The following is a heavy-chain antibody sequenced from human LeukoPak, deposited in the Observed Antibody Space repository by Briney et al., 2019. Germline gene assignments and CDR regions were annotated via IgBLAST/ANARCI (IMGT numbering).Heavy chain of an antibody. CDR2: INPSGGST. D-gene: IGHD6-13*01. Sequence: ASVTLSCTASGYTFTSYYMHWGRHAPGQGLEWMGRINPSGGSTSYAQKFQGRVTMTRDMSTSTVYMELSSLRSEDTAVYYCARGGIKGVLSAARLFDIWGQGTMVTVSS. J-gene: IGHJ3*02. V-gene: IGHV1-46*01. CDR3: ARGGIKGVLSAARLFDI. CDR1: GYTFTSYY.